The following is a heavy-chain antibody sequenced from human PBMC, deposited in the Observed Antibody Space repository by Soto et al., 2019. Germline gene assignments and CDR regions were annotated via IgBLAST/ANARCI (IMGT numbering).Heavy chain of an antibody. CDR3: AKTYHFWTGSGGMDV. V-gene: IGHV6-1*01. CDR2: TYYRSKWYN. CDR1: GDIVSSNSAA. Sequence: SQPLSLTCVISGDIVSSNSAAWNLIRQSASRGLEWLVRTYYRSKWYNDYTVSVKSRITINPDTSKNQFSLQLNSVTPEDTAVYYCAKTYHFWTGSGGMDVWGQGTTVTVSS. J-gene: IGHJ6*02. D-gene: IGHD3-3*01.